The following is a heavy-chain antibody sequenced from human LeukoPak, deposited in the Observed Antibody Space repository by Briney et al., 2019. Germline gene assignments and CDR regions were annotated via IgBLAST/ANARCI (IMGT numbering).Heavy chain of an antibody. CDR3: ARLIDSSGYYEYYYYGMDV. D-gene: IGHD3-22*01. V-gene: IGHV3-30*03. Sequence: GGSLRLSCAASGFTFSSYGMHWVRQAPGKGLEWVAVISYDGSNKYYADSVKGRFTISRDNSKNTLYLQMNSLRAEDTAVYYCARLIDSSGYYEYYYYGMDVWGQGTTVTVSS. CDR1: GFTFSSYG. CDR2: ISYDGSNK. J-gene: IGHJ6*02.